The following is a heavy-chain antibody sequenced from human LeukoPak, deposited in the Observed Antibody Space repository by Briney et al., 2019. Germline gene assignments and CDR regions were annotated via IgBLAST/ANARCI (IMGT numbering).Heavy chain of an antibody. CDR1: GYTFTSYG. Sequence: ASVKVSCKASGYTFTSYGISWVRQAPGQGLEWMGWISAYNGNTNYAQKLQGRVTMTTDTSTSTAYMELRSLRSDDTAVYYCARDGYYYDSSGLVDYWGQGTLVTVSS. J-gene: IGHJ4*02. D-gene: IGHD3-22*01. CDR2: ISAYNGNT. CDR3: ARDGYYYDSSGLVDY. V-gene: IGHV1-18*01.